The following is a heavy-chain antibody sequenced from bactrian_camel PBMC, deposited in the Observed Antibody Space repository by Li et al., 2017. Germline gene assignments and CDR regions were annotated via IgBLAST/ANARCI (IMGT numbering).Heavy chain of an antibody. Sequence: DVQLVESGGGLVQPGGSLRLSCVTSGFTFSSYGMSWVRQAPGKGLEWVSSINSGGGSTYYAASVKGRFTISRDNAKNTLYLQLNSLKTEDTAMYYCAMLYPAYTVVADETNYWGQGTQVTVS. D-gene: IGHD6*01. CDR3: AMLYPAYTVVADETNY. CDR2: INSGGGST. CDR1: GFTFSSYG. J-gene: IGHJ4*01. V-gene: IGHV3S40*01.